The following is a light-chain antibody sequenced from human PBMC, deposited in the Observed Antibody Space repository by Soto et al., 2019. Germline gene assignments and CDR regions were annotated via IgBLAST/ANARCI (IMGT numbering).Light chain of an antibody. J-gene: IGKJ3*01. Sequence: EIVLTQSPGTLFLSPGERATLSCRASQSVSDSYLAWYQQKPGQAPRLLIYASSRATGIPDRFSGSGSGTDLPITISRLEPGDSAVYYCQHYGTSALFGPGTKVDIK. CDR1: QSVSDSY. V-gene: IGKV3-20*01. CDR2: AS. CDR3: QHYGTSAL.